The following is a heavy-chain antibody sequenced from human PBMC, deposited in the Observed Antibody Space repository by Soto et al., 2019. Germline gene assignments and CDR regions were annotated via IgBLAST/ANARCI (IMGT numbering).Heavy chain of an antibody. CDR1: GYTFTSYA. D-gene: IGHD1-1*01. CDR3: ARDAFDWNDFDY. Sequence: GASVKVSCKASGYTFTSYAMHWVRQAPGQRLEWMGWINAGNGNTKYSQKFQGRVTITRDTSASTAYMELSSLRSEDTAVYYCARDAFDWNDFDYCGQGTLVTVSS. V-gene: IGHV1-3*01. CDR2: INAGNGNT. J-gene: IGHJ4*02.